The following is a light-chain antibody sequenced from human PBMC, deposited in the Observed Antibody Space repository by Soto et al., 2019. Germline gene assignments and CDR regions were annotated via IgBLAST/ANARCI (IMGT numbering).Light chain of an antibody. V-gene: IGKV3-20*01. CDR2: GAS. Sequence: WSHCPLPLSLSPGERATLSCRASQSVSSSYLAWYQQKPGQAPRLLIYGASSRATGIPDRFSGSGSGTDFTLTISRLQPEDSAVYYCQQYSSSWTFGQGTKVDIK. J-gene: IGKJ1*01. CDR1: QSVSSSY. CDR3: QQYSSSWT.